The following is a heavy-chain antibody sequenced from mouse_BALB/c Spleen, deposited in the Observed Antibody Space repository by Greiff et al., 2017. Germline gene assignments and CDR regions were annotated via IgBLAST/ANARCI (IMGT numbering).Heavy chain of an antibody. V-gene: IGHV7-3*02. CDR3: ERELGDGHYMDY. D-gene: IGHD1-2*01. J-gene: IGHJ2*02. CDR1: GFTFSGYY. Sequence: EVQVVESGGGLVQPGGSLRLSCAASGFTFSGYYMSWVRQPPGKALEWLGFIRNKANGYTTEYSASVKGRFTISRDNSHSLLYLQMNTLRAEDSANSDSERELGDGHYMDYWGQGTSLTVSS. CDR2: IRNKANGYTT.